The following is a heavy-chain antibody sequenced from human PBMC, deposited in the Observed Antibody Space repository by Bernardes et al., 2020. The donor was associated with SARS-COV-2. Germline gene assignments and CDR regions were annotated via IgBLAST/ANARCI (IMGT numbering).Heavy chain of an antibody. D-gene: IGHD6-13*01. CDR2: FDPEDGET. Sequence: ASVKVYGKVSGYTLTELSMHWVRQAPGKGLEWMGGFDPEDGETIYAQKFQGRVTMTEDTSTDTAYMELSSLRSEDTAVYYCATAAAAGTVSWFDPWGQGTLVTVSS. J-gene: IGHJ5*02. V-gene: IGHV1-24*01. CDR3: ATAAAAGTVSWFDP. CDR1: GYTLTELS.